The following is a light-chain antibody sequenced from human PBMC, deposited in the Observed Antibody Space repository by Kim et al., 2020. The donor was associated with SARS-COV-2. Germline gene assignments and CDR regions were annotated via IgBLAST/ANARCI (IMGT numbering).Light chain of an antibody. CDR3: SSYTSTSTLL. CDR1: SSDVGGYNY. Sequence: QSALTQPASVSGSPGQSITISCTGTSSDVGGYNYVSWYQQHPGKAPKLMIYEVSYRPSGVSNRFFGYKSGNTASLTISGLQAEDEADYYCSSYTSTSTLLFGTGTKVTVL. CDR2: EVS. V-gene: IGLV2-14*01. J-gene: IGLJ1*01.